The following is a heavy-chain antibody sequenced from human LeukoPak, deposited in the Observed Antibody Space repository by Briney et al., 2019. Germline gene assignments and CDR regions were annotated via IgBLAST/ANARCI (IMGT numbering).Heavy chain of an antibody. Sequence: GRSLRLSCAASGFTFSSYAMHWVRQAPGKGLEGVAVISYDGSNKYYADSVKGRFTISRDNSKNTLYPQMNSLRAEDQARYYFSRDSDAPGDYWGQGTLVTVSS. V-gene: IGHV3-30-3*01. CDR3: SRDSDAPGDY. CDR2: ISYDGSNK. CDR1: GFTFSSYA. J-gene: IGHJ4*02.